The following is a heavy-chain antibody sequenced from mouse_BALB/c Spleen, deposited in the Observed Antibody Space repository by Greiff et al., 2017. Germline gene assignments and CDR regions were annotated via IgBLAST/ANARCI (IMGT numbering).Heavy chain of an antibody. CDR1: GYSFTGYY. J-gene: IGHJ4*01. D-gene: IGHD2-4*01. CDR3: ARLITTEAMDY. CDR2: VNPNNGGT. V-gene: IGHV1-26*01. Sequence: VQLQQSGPDLVKPGASVKLSCKASGYSFTGYYMHWVKQSHGQGLEWIGRVNPNNGGTSYNQKFKGKAILTVDKSSSTAYMELRSLTSEDSAVYYCARLITTEAMDYWGQGTSVTVSS.